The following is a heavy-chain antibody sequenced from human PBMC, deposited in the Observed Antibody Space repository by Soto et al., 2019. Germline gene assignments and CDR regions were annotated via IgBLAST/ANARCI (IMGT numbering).Heavy chain of an antibody. CDR2: ISAYNGNT. CDR1: GYTFTCYG. J-gene: IGHJ4*02. V-gene: IGHV1-18*04. CDR3: ARDPYCSSTSCYQREPPLDY. D-gene: IGHD2-2*01. Sequence: ASVKVSCKASGYTFTCYGISWVRQAPGQGLEWMGWISAYNGNTNYAQKLQGRVTMTTDTSTSTAYMELRSLRSDDTAVYYCARDPYCSSTSCYQREPPLDYWGQGTLVTVSS.